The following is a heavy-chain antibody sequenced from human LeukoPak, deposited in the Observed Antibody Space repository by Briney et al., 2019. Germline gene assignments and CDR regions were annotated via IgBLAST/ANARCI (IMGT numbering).Heavy chain of an antibody. CDR2: IIPAFGTA. Sequence: ASVKISCKASGLTFGTYTVTWVRQAPGQGLEWMGGIIPAFGTANYGQKFQGRVTITADESTTTAYMELSSLRSEDTAVYYCARVAAIYDSSGYQDYWGQGTLVTVSS. CDR1: GLTFGTYT. CDR3: ARVAAIYDSSGYQDY. V-gene: IGHV1-69*13. D-gene: IGHD3-22*01. J-gene: IGHJ4*02.